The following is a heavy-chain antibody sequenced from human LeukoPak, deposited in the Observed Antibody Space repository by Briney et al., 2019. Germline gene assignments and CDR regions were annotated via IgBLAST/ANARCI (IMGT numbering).Heavy chain of an antibody. CDR1: GFTFSSYA. V-gene: IGHV3-64*01. Sequence: PGGSLRLSCAASGFTFSSYAMHWVRQAPGKGLEYFSAISSNGGSTYYANSVKGRFNISRDNSKNTLYLQMGSLRAEDMAVYYCARGYYDSSGYYYVGYFQHWGQGTLVTVSS. J-gene: IGHJ1*01. CDR3: ARGYYDSSGYYYVGYFQH. D-gene: IGHD3-22*01. CDR2: ISSNGGST.